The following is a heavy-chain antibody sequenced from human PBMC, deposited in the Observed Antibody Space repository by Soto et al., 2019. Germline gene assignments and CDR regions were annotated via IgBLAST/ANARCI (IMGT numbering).Heavy chain of an antibody. CDR1: GASVSSYY. V-gene: IGHV4-59*02. CDR3: ARAAYGSGSYYAPYYYYAMDV. Sequence: SETLSLTCAVSGASVSSYYWSWIRQPPGKGLEWLGYILYTGNTNYNPSLKSRVTMSVGTSKNQVSLKLSAVTAADTAVYFCARAAYGSGSYYAPYYYYAMDVWGQGTTVTVSS. D-gene: IGHD3-10*01. CDR2: ILYTGNT. J-gene: IGHJ6*02.